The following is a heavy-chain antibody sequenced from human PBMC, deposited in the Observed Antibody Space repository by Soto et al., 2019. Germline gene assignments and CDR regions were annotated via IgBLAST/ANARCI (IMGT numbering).Heavy chain of an antibody. Sequence: QVHLVQYGTEMRRPGASVKVSCNGSSYSFTTCGVTWVRQAHGQGLEWMGWISTYNGHTKYGHDFQGRVTMTTDTSASTVQMELRRLTSDDTAVYYCARESDYGDYVSDYWGQGTLVIISS. CDR2: ISTYNGHT. CDR3: ARESDYGDYVSDY. CDR1: SYSFTTCG. D-gene: IGHD4-17*01. J-gene: IGHJ4*02. V-gene: IGHV1-18*01.